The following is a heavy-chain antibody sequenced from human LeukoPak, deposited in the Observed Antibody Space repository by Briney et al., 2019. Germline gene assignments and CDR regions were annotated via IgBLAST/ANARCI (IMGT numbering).Heavy chain of an antibody. CDR3: ARRGRNYYDSRIDY. J-gene: IGHJ4*02. Sequence: SETLSLTCTVSGGSISSSSYSWGWIRQPPGKGLEWIGSIYYSGSTYYNPSLKSRVTISVDTSKNQFSLKLSSVTAADTAVYYCARRGRNYYDSRIDYWGQGTLVTVSS. V-gene: IGHV4-39*01. D-gene: IGHD3-22*01. CDR2: IYYSGST. CDR1: GGSISSSSYS.